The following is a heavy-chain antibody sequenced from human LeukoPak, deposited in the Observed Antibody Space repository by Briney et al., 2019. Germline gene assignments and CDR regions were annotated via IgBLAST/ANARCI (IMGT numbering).Heavy chain of an antibody. CDR2: ISDDGGST. V-gene: IGHV3-23*01. D-gene: IGHD3-9*01. CDR3: AKDQSERYFDWLLYGDYYYYYMDV. CDR1: GFTFSSYA. J-gene: IGHJ6*03. Sequence: GGSLRLSCAASGFTFSSYAMNWVRQTPGKGLEWVSTISDDGGSTYYADSVEGRFTISRDHSKNTLYLQMNSLRAEDTAVYYRAKDQSERYFDWLLYGDYYYYYMDVWGKGTTVTISS.